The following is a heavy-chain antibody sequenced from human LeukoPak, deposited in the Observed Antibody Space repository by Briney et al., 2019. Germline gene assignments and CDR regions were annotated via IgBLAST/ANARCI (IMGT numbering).Heavy chain of an antibody. J-gene: IGHJ4*02. CDR3: TTRRQDGW. V-gene: IGHV3-15*01. CDR1: GFTFSDAW. CDR2: IKSKSDGGTI. D-gene: IGHD2-15*01. Sequence: GGSLRLSCVGSGFTFSDAWMSWVRQAPGKGLEWVGRIKSKSDGGTIDYATPVKGRFTISRDDSRNTLYLQMNSLKTEDTAVYYCTTRRQDGWWGQGTLVTVS.